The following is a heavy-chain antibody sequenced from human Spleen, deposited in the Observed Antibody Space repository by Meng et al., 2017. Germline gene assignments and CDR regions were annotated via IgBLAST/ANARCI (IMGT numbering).Heavy chain of an antibody. CDR1: GGSISSSSHY. J-gene: IGHJ4*02. D-gene: IGHD4-23*01. Sequence: SETLSLTCIVSGGSISSSSHYWGWIRQPPGKGLEWIGSIDYSGSTYYKPPLKSRVTISGDTSKNQFSLKLTSVTAADTAVYYCVRYEALTPYGVDDWGQGTLVTVSS. V-gene: IGHV4-39*07. CDR2: IDYSGST. CDR3: VRYEALTPYGVDD.